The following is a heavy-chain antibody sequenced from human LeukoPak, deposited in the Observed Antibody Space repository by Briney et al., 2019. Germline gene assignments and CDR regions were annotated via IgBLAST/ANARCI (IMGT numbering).Heavy chain of an antibody. V-gene: IGHV3-21*01. CDR3: ARDQSSYDDIVTGYLFYYTMDV. Sequence: PGGSLGLSCAASGFSFSNYSMNWVRQAPGKGLEWGSSISRSSTFIYYADSVKGRFTISRDNAKNSLYLQMNSLRAEDTAVYYCARDQSSYDDIVTGYLFYYTMDVWGQGTTVTASS. CDR1: GFSFSNYS. D-gene: IGHD3-9*01. CDR2: ISRSSTFI. J-gene: IGHJ6*02.